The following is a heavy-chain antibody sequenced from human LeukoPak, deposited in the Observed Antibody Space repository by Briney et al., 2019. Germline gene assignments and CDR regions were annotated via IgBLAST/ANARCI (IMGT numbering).Heavy chain of an antibody. CDR3: ARRHRAVGATVGHWYFDL. CDR2: IYYSGST. CDR1: GGSISSSSYY. Sequence: SETLSLTCTVSGGSISSSSYYWGWIRQPPGKGLEWIGSIYYSGSTYYNPSLKSRVTISVDTSKNQFSLKLSSVTAADTAVYYCARRHRAVGATVGHWYFDLWGRGTLVTVSS. V-gene: IGHV4-39*07. D-gene: IGHD1-26*01. J-gene: IGHJ2*01.